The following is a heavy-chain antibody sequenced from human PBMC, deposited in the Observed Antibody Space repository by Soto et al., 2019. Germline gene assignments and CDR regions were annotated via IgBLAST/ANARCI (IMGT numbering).Heavy chain of an antibody. V-gene: IGHV3-21*01. CDR2: ISSTTKYI. CDR3: ARESEDLTSNFDY. J-gene: IGHJ4*02. CDR1: GFTFSRYS. Sequence: EVQLVESGGGLVRPGGSLRLSCAASGFTFSRYSMNWVRQAPGKGLEWVSSISSTTKYIYYADSMKGRFTVSRDNAKNSVYLDMNSLRAEDTAVYYCARESEDLTSNFDYWGQGTLVTVSS.